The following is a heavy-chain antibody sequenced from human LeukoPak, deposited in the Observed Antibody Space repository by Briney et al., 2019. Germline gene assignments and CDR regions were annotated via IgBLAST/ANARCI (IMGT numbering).Heavy chain of an antibody. Sequence: GGSLRLSCAASGFTFDDYAMHWVRQAPGKGLEWVSGLNWNSGGIVYADSVKGRFTISRDNAKNSLYLQMNSLRAEDTAVYYCAKARSGGTYQFDYWGQGTLVTVSS. CDR3: AKARSGGTYQFDY. D-gene: IGHD3-16*02. J-gene: IGHJ4*02. V-gene: IGHV3-9*01. CDR2: LNWNSGGI. CDR1: GFTFDDYA.